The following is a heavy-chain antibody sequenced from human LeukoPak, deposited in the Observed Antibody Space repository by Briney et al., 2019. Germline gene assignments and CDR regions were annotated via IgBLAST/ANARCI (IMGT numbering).Heavy chain of an antibody. CDR3: ARASHGSGSYYPFDY. J-gene: IGHJ4*02. CDR2: IYYSGST. CDR1: GGSISSSSYY. Sequence: SETLSLTCTVSGGSISSSSYYWGWIRQPPGKGLEWIGSIYYSGSTYYNPSLKSRVTISVDTSKNQFSLKLSSVTAADTAVYYCARASHGSGSYYPFDYWGQGTLVTVSS. D-gene: IGHD3-10*01. V-gene: IGHV4-39*07.